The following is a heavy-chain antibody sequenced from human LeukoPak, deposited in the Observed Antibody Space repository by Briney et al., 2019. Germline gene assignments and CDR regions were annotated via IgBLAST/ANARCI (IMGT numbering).Heavy chain of an antibody. CDR3: ARESREYWSGYYTDLFDY. V-gene: IGHV1-18*01. J-gene: IGHJ4*02. CDR2: ISAYNGNT. Sequence: ASVKVSCKASGYTFTSYGISWVRQAPGQGLEWMGWISAYNGNTNYAQKLQGRVTMTTDTSTSTAYMELRSLRSDDTAVYYCARESREYWSGYYTDLFDYWGQGTLVTASS. CDR1: GYTFTSYG. D-gene: IGHD3-3*01.